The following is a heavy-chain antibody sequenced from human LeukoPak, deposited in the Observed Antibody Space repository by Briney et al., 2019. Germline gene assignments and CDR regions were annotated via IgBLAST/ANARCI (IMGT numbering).Heavy chain of an antibody. V-gene: IGHV4-39*01. D-gene: IGHD6-13*01. CDR3: ASILYSSRWHYFDY. CDR1: GGSISSSSFY. CDR2: VYYSGST. J-gene: IGHJ4*02. Sequence: PSETLSLTCTVSGGSISSSSFYWAWIRQPPGKGLEWIGSVYYSGSTYYYPSLKSRVTISVDTSKTQLSLKLSSVTAADTAVYYCASILYSSRWHYFDYWGQGTLVTVSS.